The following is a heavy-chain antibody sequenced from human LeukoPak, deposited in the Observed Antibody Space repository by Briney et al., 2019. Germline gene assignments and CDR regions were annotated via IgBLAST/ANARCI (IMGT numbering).Heavy chain of an antibody. CDR3: ARDPGSGYSFLYYFDY. D-gene: IGHD5-18*01. Sequence: GASVKVSCKASGYTFTSYGISWVRQAPGQGLEWMGWISAYNGNTNYAQKLQGRVTMTTDTSTSTAYMELSRLRSDDTAVYYCARDPGSGYSFLYYFDYWGQGTLVTVSS. V-gene: IGHV1-18*01. CDR2: ISAYNGNT. J-gene: IGHJ4*02. CDR1: GYTFTSYG.